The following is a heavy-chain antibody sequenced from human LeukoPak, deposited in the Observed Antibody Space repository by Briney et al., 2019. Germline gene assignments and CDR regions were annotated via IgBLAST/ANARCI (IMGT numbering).Heavy chain of an antibody. V-gene: IGHV3-23*01. Sequence: PGGSLRLSCAASGFTFSSYAMSWVRQAPGKGLEWVSAISGSGGSTYYADSVKGRFTISRDNSKNTLYLQMNGLRAEDTAVYYCARGDLYYYDSSGSHFDYWGQGTLVTVSS. CDR1: GFTFSSYA. D-gene: IGHD3-22*01. CDR2: ISGSGGST. J-gene: IGHJ4*02. CDR3: ARGDLYYYDSSGSHFDY.